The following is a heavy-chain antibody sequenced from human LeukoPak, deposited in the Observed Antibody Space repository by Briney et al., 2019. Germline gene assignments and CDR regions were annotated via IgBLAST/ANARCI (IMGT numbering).Heavy chain of an antibody. CDR1: GFTFSSYA. V-gene: IGHV3-23*01. CDR2: ISGSGDST. CDR3: AKLRFGELSMIDY. Sequence: PGGSLRLSCAASGFTFSSYAMSWVRQAPGKGLEWVSVISGSGDSTYYADSVKGRFTISRDNSKNTLYLQMNSLRAEDTAVYYCAKLRFGELSMIDYWGQGTLVTVSS. D-gene: IGHD3-10*01. J-gene: IGHJ4*02.